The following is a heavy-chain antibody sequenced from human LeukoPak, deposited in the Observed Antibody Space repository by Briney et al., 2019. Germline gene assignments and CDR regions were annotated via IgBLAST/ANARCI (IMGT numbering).Heavy chain of an antibody. CDR2: IDWDDDK. V-gene: IGHV2-70*11. D-gene: IGHD6-13*01. Sequence: SGPTLVNPTQTLTLTCTFSGFSLSTGGMCVSWIRQPPGKALEWLARIDWDDDKYYSTSLKTRLTISKDTSKNQVVLTMTNMDPVDTATYYCARARIAAAGSAFFNNYYYYGMDVWGQGTTVTVSS. CDR3: ARARIAAAGSAFFNNYYYYGMDV. CDR1: GFSLSTGGMC. J-gene: IGHJ6*02.